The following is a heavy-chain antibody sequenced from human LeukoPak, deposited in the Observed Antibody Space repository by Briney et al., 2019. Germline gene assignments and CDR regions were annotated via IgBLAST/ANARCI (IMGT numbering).Heavy chain of an antibody. J-gene: IGHJ5*02. D-gene: IGHD3-16*02. Sequence: SETLSLTCTVSGGSISSSSYYWGWIRQPPGKGLEWIGSIYYSGSTYYNPSLKSRVTISVDTSKNQFSLKLSSVTAADTAVYYCARVNYDYVWGSYRSGLHWFDPWGQGTLVTVSS. CDR1: GGSISSSSYY. CDR2: IYYSGST. CDR3: ARVNYDYVWGSYRSGLHWFDP. V-gene: IGHV4-39*07.